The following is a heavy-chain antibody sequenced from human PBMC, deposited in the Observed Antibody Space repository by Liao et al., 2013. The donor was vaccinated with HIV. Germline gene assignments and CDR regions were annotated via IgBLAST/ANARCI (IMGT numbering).Heavy chain of an antibody. J-gene: IGHJ3*02. CDR2: IYGSGTT. V-gene: IGHV4-30-2*01. CDR1: GASIGSGDYS. CDR3: AGNIVVVVTTNPTDAFDI. D-gene: IGHD2-15*01. Sequence: QLQLQESGSGLVKPSQTLSLTCGVSGASIGSGDYSWSWIRQAPGKGLEWIGYIYGSGTTHYQLSLRARVTMSLDRSKNVFSLKLTSVTAADTAVYYCAGNIVVVVTTNPTDAFDIWGQGTMVTVSS.